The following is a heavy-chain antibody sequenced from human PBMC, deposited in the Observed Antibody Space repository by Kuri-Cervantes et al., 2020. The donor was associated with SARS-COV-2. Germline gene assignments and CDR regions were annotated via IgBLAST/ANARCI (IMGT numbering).Heavy chain of an antibody. CDR1: GFNFSTSD. V-gene: IGHV3-30*18. CDR2: ISYDGKNK. Sequence: GGSLRLSCVAPGFNFSTSDMHWVRQAPGKGLEWVTFISYDGKNKKCLASGKGRFTISRDNSQNTLHLQMKSLRDEDTAIYYCAKDRAGVHDFWGQGTLVTVSS. CDR3: AKDRAGVHDF. J-gene: IGHJ4*02. D-gene: IGHD2-21*01.